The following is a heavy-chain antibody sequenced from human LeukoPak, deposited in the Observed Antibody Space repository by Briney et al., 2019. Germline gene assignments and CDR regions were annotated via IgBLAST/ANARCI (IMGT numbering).Heavy chain of an antibody. CDR1: GGSISSYY. CDR3: ARDIVVVPAAHLGWFDP. Sequence: SETLSLTCTVSGGSISSYYWSWIRQPAGRGLEWIGRIYTSGSTNYNSSLKSRVTMSVDTSKNQFSLKLSSVTAADTAVYYCARDIVVVPAAHLGWFDPWGQGTLVTVSS. CDR2: IYTSGST. D-gene: IGHD2-2*01. V-gene: IGHV4-4*07. J-gene: IGHJ5*02.